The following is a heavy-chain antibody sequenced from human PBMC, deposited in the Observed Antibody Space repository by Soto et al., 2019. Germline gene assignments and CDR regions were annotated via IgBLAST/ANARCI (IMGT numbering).Heavy chain of an antibody. D-gene: IGHD3-22*01. CDR3: ARDPIYYDSSGYSVDY. CDR1: GYTFTSYY. CDR2: INPSGGST. J-gene: IGHJ4*02. V-gene: IGHV1-46*01. Sequence: GASVKVSCKASGYTFTSYYMHWVRQAPRQGLEWMGIINPSGGSTSYAQKFQGRVTMTRDTSTSTVYMELSSLRSEDTAVYYCARDPIYYDSSGYSVDYWGQGTLVTVSS.